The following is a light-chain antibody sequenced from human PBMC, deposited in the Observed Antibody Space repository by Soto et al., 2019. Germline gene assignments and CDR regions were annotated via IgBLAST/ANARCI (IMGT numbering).Light chain of an antibody. Sequence: QSVLTQPPSASGTPGQRITISCSGSSSNIGSTTVNWYQQLPGTAPKLLIYSNNQLPSGVPDRFSGSKSGTSASLAISGLQSEDEADYYCAAWDDSLDGGVFGGGTKLTVL. J-gene: IGLJ3*02. CDR3: AAWDDSLDGGV. CDR1: SSNIGSTT. CDR2: SNN. V-gene: IGLV1-44*01.